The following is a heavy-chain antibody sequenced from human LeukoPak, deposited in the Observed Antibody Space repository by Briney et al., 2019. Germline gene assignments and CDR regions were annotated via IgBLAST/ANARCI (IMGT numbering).Heavy chain of an antibody. V-gene: IGHV1-18*04. CDR2: ISAYNGNT. CDR3: ARKYCSGGSCYNSRGWFDP. D-gene: IGHD2-15*01. CDR1: GYTFTGYY. J-gene: IGHJ5*02. Sequence: ASVKVSCKTSGYTFTGYYMHWVRQAPGQGLEWMGWISAYNGNTNYAQKLQGRVTMTTDTSTSTAYMELNSLRSEDTAVYYCARKYCSGGSCYNSRGWFDPWGQGTLVTVSS.